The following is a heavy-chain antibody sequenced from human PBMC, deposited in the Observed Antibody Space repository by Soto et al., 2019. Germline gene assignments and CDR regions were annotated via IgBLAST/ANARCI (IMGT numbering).Heavy chain of an antibody. CDR1: GYGFTGFW. V-gene: IGHV5-51*01. CDR3: AIHLEVPFHGRVTFYYGLDV. J-gene: IGHJ6*02. CDR2: IYPRDSEV. Sequence: EVQLVQSGAEVRKPGDSLKISCKTSGYGFTGFWIGWVRQMPGKGLEWMGIIYPRDSEVKYGPSFQGHVTISVDTSIDTAYLQWTRLNISDTAMYYCAIHLEVPFHGRVTFYYGLDVWGQGTTVTVSS.